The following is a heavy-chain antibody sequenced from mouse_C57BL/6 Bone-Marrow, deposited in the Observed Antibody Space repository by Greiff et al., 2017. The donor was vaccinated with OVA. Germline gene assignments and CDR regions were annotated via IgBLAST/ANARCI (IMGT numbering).Heavy chain of an antibody. CDR3: ARFSGISIYAMDY. D-gene: IGHD1-1*01. V-gene: IGHV1-72*01. CDR2: IDPNSGGT. Sequence: QQSCKASGYTFTSYWMHWVKQRPGRGLEWIGRIDPNSGGTKYNEKFKSKATLTVDKPSSTAYMQLSSLTSEDSAVYYCARFSGISIYAMDYWGQGTSVTVSS. J-gene: IGHJ4*01. CDR1: GYTFTSYW.